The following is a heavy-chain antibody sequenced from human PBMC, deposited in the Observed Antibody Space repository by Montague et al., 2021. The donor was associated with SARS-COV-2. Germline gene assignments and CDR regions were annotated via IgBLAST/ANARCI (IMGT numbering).Heavy chain of an antibody. V-gene: IGHV4-39*07. J-gene: IGHJ6*02. D-gene: IGHD3-10*01. CDR3: ARDDIALRGVTKGMDV. CDR1: GGSISSSNYY. CDR2: MYYSGST. Sequence: SETLSLTCTVSGGSISSSNYYWGWIRQPPGKGLEWIGNMYYSGSTYYNPSLKSRVTISIDTSKNQFSLKLSSVTAADTAVYYCARDDIALRGVTKGMDVWGQGTTVTVSS.